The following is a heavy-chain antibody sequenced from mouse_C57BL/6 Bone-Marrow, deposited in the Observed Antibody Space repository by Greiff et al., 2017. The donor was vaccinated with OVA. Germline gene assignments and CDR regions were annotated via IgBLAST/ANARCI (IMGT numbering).Heavy chain of an antibody. CDR3: ARGYYGSSYRYYFDY. V-gene: IGHV5-16*01. D-gene: IGHD1-1*01. J-gene: IGHJ2*01. CDR1: GFTFSDYY. CDR2: INYDGSST. Sequence: EVQLVESEGGLVQPGSSMKLSCTASGFTFSDYYMAWVRQVPEKGLEWVANINYDGSSTYYLDSLKSRFIISRDNAQNILYLQMSSLKSEDTATYYCARGYYGSSYRYYFDYWGQGTTLTVSS.